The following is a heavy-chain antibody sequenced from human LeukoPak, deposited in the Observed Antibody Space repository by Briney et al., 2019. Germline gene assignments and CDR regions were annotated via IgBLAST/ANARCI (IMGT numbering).Heavy chain of an antibody. CDR1: GGSISSSGYY. Sequence: SETLSLTCTVSGGSISSSGYYWGWIRQPPGKGLEWTASIYYSGSTYYNPSLKSRVTISVDTSKNQLSLKLSSLTAADTAVYYCARHEYSGSYYGLTWFDPWGQGTLVTVSS. V-gene: IGHV4-39*01. CDR3: ARHEYSGSYYGLTWFDP. CDR2: IYYSGST. J-gene: IGHJ5*02. D-gene: IGHD1-26*01.